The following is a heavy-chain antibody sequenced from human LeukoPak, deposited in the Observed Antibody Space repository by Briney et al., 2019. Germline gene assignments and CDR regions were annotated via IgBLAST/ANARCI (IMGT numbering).Heavy chain of an antibody. J-gene: IGHJ5*01. Sequence: PSETLSLTCTVSGGSISGSTYYWGWIRQTPGKGLEWIGAIFYSGGTKYNLSLKSRVTISVDTSKNQFSLKLSSVTAADTAVYYCARSIIIGGWNNWFDLWGQGTLVIVSS. CDR1: GGSISGSTYY. CDR2: IFYSGGT. CDR3: ARSIIIGGWNNWFDL. D-gene: IGHD3-16*01. V-gene: IGHV4-39*07.